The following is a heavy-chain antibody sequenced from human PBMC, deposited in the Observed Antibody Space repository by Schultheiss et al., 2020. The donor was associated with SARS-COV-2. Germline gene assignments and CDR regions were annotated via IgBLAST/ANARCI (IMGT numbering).Heavy chain of an antibody. D-gene: IGHD3-16*01. CDR3: TRLSKTEGGY. J-gene: IGHJ4*02. CDR1: GFKNYD. V-gene: IGHV3-33*08. Sequence: GGSLRLSCVASGFKNYDINWVRQAPGKGLEWVAAMWYDGSNEYHADSVKGRFTISRDNSKDTLYLQMHGLRVEDSAVYFCTRLSKTEGGYWGQGTLVTVSS. CDR2: MWYDGSNE.